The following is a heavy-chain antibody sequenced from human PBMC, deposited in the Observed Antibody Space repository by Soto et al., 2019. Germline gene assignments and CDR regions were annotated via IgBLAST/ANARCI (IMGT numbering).Heavy chain of an antibody. CDR2: ISYDGSGK. Sequence: GGSLRLSCAASGFTFSSYAIHWVRQAPGKGLEWVASISYDGSGKYYADSVKGRFTISRDNSKDTLYLQVNSLRGEDTAVYYCARDPAGTYFFDYWGHGTLVTVSS. J-gene: IGHJ4*01. CDR3: ARDPAGTYFFDY. V-gene: IGHV3-30-3*01. CDR1: GFTFSSYA.